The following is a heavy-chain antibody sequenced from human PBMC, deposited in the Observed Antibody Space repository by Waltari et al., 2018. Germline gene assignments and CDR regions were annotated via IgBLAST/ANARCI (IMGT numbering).Heavy chain of an antibody. CDR2: IRSRTKGDAT. J-gene: IGHJ4*02. CDR3: IRPFEMGID. Sequence: EVQLVESGGALVQPGGSLKLSCAASGLIFSDYAMHWVRQGYRKGPEWVGRIRSRTKGDATAYAEAVQGRFTISRDDSKNTAYLEMNSLKTDDTAVYYCIRPFEMGIDWGQGTLVTVSS. CDR1: GLIFSDYA. D-gene: IGHD7-27*01. V-gene: IGHV3-73*01.